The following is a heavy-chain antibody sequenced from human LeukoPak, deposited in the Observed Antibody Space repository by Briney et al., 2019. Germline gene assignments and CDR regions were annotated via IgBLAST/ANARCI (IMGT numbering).Heavy chain of an antibody. CDR3: ARTRHPPNLNWYFDY. J-gene: IGHJ4*02. CDR1: GGSISGYY. CDR2: IYPSGNT. D-gene: IGHD1-1*01. V-gene: IGHV4-4*07. Sequence: SETLSLTYTGSGGSISGYYWSWIRQPAGKGLEWIGRIYPSGNTNFNPSLMSRVTMSIDTSKNQFSLKLSSVTAADTAIYYCARTRHPPNLNWYFDYWGQGILVTVSS.